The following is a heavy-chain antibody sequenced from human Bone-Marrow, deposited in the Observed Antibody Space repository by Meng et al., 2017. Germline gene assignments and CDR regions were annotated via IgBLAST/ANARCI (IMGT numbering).Heavy chain of an antibody. CDR2: IYYSGST. CDR1: GGSISSGNHY. J-gene: IGHJ2*01. CDR3: ASLYGDSSVWYLDL. V-gene: IGHV4-31*03. D-gene: IGHD4-17*01. Sequence: QVQLQGSGPGLVKPSQTLPLTCPVSGGSISSGNHYWSWIRQHPGKGLEYIGYIYYSGSTYYNPSLKSRVIISVDTSKNQFSLRLNSVTAADTAVYYCASLYGDSSVWYLDLWGRGTLVTVSS.